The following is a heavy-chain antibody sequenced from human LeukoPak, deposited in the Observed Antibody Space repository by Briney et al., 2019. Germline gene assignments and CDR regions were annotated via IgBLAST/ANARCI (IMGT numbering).Heavy chain of an antibody. CDR2: IYYSGST. Sequence: PSETLSLTCTVSGGSIISNYWSWIRQPPGQGLEWIGYIYYSGSTNYNPSLKSRATISVDTSKNQISLKLTSVTAADTAVYYCARGPGGEVKTHPFDYWGQGTLVTVSS. CDR3: ARGPGGEVKTHPFDY. J-gene: IGHJ4*02. CDR1: GGSIISNY. V-gene: IGHV4-59*01. D-gene: IGHD3-10*01.